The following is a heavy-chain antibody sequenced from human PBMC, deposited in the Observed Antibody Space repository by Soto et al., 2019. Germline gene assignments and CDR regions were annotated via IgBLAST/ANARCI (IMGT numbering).Heavy chain of an antibody. CDR1: GFTFSSYA. V-gene: IGHV3-30-3*01. D-gene: IGHD3-22*01. Sequence: GGSLRLSCAASGFTFSSYAMHWVRQAPGKGLEWVAVISYDGSNKYYADSVKGRFTISRDNSKNTLYLQMNSLRAEDTAVYYCARDKIFDSSGYYGYWGQGTLVTVSS. J-gene: IGHJ4*02. CDR2: ISYDGSNK. CDR3: ARDKIFDSSGYYGY.